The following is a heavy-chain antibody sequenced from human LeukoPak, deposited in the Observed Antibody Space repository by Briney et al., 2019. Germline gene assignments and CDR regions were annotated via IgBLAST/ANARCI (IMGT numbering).Heavy chain of an antibody. J-gene: IGHJ5*02. CDR3: ARGIFYGGRNQYIWFDL. CDR2: ISHSVSP. Sequence: SETLSLTCGVYGGPFRGFFWSWIRQAPGKGLEWIGEISHSVSPNYNPSLKSRLSISVDTSKSQISLRLTSVTAAGTGEYYCARGIFYGGRNQYIWFDLWGQGTLVTVSS. D-gene: IGHD4-23*01. V-gene: IGHV4-34*01. CDR1: GGPFRGFF.